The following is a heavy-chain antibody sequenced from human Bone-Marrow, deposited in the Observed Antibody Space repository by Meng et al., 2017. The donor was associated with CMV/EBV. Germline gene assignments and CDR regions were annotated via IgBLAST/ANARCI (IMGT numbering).Heavy chain of an antibody. CDR2: SRNKASSYTT. CDR3: ARGSPATRYFDL. J-gene: IGHJ2*01. CDR1: GFIFSDRY. D-gene: IGHD1-1*01. Sequence: SLKISCAASGFIFSDRYMDWLRQAPGKGLEWVARSRNKASSYTTEYAASVKGRFTISRDESENSLYLQMNSLQAEDTAVYYCARGSPATRYFDLWGRGTLGTVSS. V-gene: IGHV3-72*01.